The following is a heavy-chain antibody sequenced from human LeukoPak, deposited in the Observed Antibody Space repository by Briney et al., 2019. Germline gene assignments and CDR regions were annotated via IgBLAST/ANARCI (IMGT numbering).Heavy chain of an antibody. V-gene: IGHV3-11*04. CDR3: ARCRGYKPYYFYYMDV. J-gene: IGHJ6*03. CDR1: GFTFSDYY. CDR2: ISSSGSTI. D-gene: IGHD3-22*01. Sequence: GGSLRLSCAASGFTFSDYYMSWIRQAPGKGLEWVSYISSSGSTIYYADSVKGRFTISRDNAKNLLYVQMNGLRVEDTAVYYCARCRGYKPYYFYYMDVWGKGTTVTVSS.